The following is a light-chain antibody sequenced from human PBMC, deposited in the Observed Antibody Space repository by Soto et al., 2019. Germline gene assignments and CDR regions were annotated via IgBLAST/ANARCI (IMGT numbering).Light chain of an antibody. CDR2: DAS. V-gene: IGKV1-33*01. J-gene: IGKJ3*01. Sequence: DIQMSQSPSSLSASIGDRVSFTCQASQDISKFLNWYQHKPGEAPSLLIYDASKLHFVVPSRSSGSGSGTDFTYTTNSLQAQDNATYYCQQYEIRPYTVGPETKVDI. CDR1: QDISKF. CDR3: QQYEIRPYT.